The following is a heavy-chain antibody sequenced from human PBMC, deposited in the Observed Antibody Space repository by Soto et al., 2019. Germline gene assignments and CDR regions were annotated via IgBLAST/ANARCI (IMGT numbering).Heavy chain of an antibody. CDR3: AREGYSYVPRENWFDP. J-gene: IGHJ5*02. Sequence: QVQLVQSGAEVKKPGSSVKVSCKASGGTFSSYAISWVRQAPGQGLEWMGGIIPIFGTANYAQKFQGRVTITAGESTSTAYMELSILRSEDTAVYYCAREGYSYVPRENWFDPRGQGTLVTVSS. CDR1: GGTFSSYA. CDR2: IIPIFGTA. D-gene: IGHD5-18*01. V-gene: IGHV1-69*01.